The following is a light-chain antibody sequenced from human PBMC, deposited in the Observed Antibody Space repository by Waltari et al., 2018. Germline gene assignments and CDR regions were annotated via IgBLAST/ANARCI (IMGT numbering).Light chain of an antibody. V-gene: IGLV3-21*02. CDR2: DYT. Sequence: SYVLPQPPSLSVAPGPTAKITRGGDNLGSLSVHWYQQKPGRAPVLVLYDYTDRPSGIPDRFSGSDSRNAATLTINRVEAGDEADYFCQVWDPTSSHWVFGGGTKLSVL. J-gene: IGLJ3*02. CDR1: NLGSLS. CDR3: QVWDPTSSHWV.